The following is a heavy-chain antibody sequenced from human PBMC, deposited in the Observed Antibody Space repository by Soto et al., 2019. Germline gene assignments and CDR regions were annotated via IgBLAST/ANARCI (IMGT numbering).Heavy chain of an antibody. Sequence: PSETLSLTCTVSGGSISSSSYYWGWIRQPPGKGLEWIGSIYYSGSTYYNPSLKSRVTISVDTSKNQFSLKLSSVTAADTAVYYCARQLAVAGYFDYWGQGTLVTVSS. D-gene: IGHD6-19*01. CDR3: ARQLAVAGYFDY. CDR2: IYYSGST. CDR1: GGSISSSSYY. V-gene: IGHV4-39*01. J-gene: IGHJ4*02.